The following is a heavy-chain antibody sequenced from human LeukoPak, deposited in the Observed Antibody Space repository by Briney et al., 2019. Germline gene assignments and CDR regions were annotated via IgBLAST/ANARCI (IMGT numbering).Heavy chain of an antibody. V-gene: IGHV4-34*01. CDR3: ASRALVVVTSSLYYYYGMDV. CDR1: GGSFSGYY. J-gene: IGHJ6*02. D-gene: IGHD2-21*02. CDR2: IYHSGST. Sequence: KPSETLSLTCAVYGGSFSGYYWSWVRQPPGKGLEWIGEIYHSGSTNYNPSLKSRVTISVDKSKNQFSLKLSSVTAADTAVYYYASRALVVVTSSLYYYYGMDVWGQGTTVTVSS.